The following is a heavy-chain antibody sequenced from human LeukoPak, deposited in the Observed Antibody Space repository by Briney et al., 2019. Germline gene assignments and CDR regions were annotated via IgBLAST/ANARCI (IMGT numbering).Heavy chain of an antibody. CDR1: GFTFSSYG. CDR3: AKAWRAYGDYHTFDI. V-gene: IGHV3-30*18. CDR2: ILYDGSNK. Sequence: GGSLRLSCVASGFTFSSYGMHWVRQAPGKGLEWVAVILYDGSNKYNADSVKGRFTISRDTSKNTLYLQMSSLRAEDTAVYYCAKAWRAYGDYHTFDIWGQGTMVTVSS. D-gene: IGHD4-17*01. J-gene: IGHJ3*02.